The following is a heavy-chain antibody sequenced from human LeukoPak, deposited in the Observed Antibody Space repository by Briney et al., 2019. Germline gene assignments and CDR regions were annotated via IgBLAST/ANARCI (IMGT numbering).Heavy chain of an antibody. J-gene: IGHJ4*02. D-gene: IGHD6-19*01. CDR1: GYTFTDYY. Sequence: ASVKVSCKASGYTFTDYYMHWVQQAPGKGLEWMGRVDPEDGETIYAEKFQGRVTITADTSTDTAYMELSSLRSEDTGVYYCANLVAVAGTNYWGQGTLVTVSS. CDR3: ANLVAVAGTNY. V-gene: IGHV1-69-2*01. CDR2: VDPEDGET.